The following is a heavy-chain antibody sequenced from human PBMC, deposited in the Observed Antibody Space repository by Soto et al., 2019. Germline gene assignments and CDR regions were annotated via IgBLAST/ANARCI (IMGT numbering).Heavy chain of an antibody. Sequence: ASVKVACKASGYTFTGYYMHCVRQAPGQGLEWMGWINPNSGGANYAQKFQGRVTMTRDTSISTAYMELSRLRSDDTAVYYCARERRVAAVLRAWFDPWGQGTLVTVSS. CDR2: INPNSGGA. V-gene: IGHV1-2*02. CDR1: GYTFTGYY. CDR3: ARERRVAAVLRAWFDP. J-gene: IGHJ5*02. D-gene: IGHD6-13*01.